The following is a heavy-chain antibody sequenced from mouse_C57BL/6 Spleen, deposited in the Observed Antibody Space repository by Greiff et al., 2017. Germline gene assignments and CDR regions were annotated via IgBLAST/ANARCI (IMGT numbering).Heavy chain of an antibody. Sequence: DVMLVESGGGLVKPGGSLKLSCAASGFTFSDYGMHWVRQAPEKGLEWVAYISSGSSTIYYAGTVKGRFTFSRDNAKNTLFLQMTSLRSEDTAMYYCARWLLPHYYAMDYWGQGTSVTVSS. J-gene: IGHJ4*01. CDR3: ARWLLPHYYAMDY. V-gene: IGHV5-17*01. CDR2: ISSGSSTI. CDR1: GFTFSDYG. D-gene: IGHD2-3*01.